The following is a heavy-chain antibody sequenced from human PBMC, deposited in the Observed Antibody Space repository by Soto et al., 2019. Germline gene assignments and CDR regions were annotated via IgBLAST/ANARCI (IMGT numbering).Heavy chain of an antibody. Sequence: GGSLRLSCAASGFTFSSYSMNSVRQAPGKGLKWVSSISSSSSYIYYADSVKGRFTISRDNAKNSLYLQMNSLRADDTAVYYCARDDYPYYFDYWGQGTLVTVSS. CDR3: ARDDYPYYFDY. D-gene: IGHD4-17*01. CDR1: GFTFSSYS. J-gene: IGHJ4*02. CDR2: ISSSSSYI. V-gene: IGHV3-21*01.